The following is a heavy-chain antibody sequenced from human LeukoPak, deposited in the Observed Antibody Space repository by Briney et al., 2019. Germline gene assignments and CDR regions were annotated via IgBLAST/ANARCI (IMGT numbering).Heavy chain of an antibody. Sequence: SETLSLTCTVPDGSISSSSYYWGWIRQPPGKGLEWIGSIYYSGSTYYNPSLKSRVTISVDTSKNQFSLRLSSVTAADTAVYYCARVTGYMTEDYFDYWGQGTLITVSS. CDR1: DGSISSSSYY. D-gene: IGHD6-13*01. J-gene: IGHJ4*02. V-gene: IGHV4-39*07. CDR2: IYYSGST. CDR3: ARVTGYMTEDYFDY.